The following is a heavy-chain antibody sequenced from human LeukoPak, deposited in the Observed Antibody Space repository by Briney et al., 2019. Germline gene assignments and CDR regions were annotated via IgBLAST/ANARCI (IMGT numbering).Heavy chain of an antibody. CDR3: AELGITMIGGV. CDR2: ISSSGSTI. CDR1: GFTFSSYA. Sequence: GGPLRLSCAASGFTFSSYAMSWVRQAPGKGLEWVSYISSSGSTIYYADSVKGRFTISRDNAKNSLYLQMNSLRAEDTAVYYCAELGITMIGGVWGKGTTVTISS. V-gene: IGHV3-48*03. D-gene: IGHD3-10*02. J-gene: IGHJ6*04.